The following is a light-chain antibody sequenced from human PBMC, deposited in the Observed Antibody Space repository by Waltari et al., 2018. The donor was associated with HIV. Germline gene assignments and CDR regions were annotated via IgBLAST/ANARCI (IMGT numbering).Light chain of an antibody. CDR3: QSYDIRLSGLWV. Sequence: SVLTQPTSVSEAPGQGVTITCTGNNSNIGAPSDVHWYRHSPGTAPKLVIYGDSTRPSGVPDRFSGSRSGASVSLDITGLRAEDEGDYYCQSYDIRLSGLWVFGGGTKLTVL. CDR2: GDS. CDR1: NSNIGAPSD. J-gene: IGLJ3*02. V-gene: IGLV1-40*01.